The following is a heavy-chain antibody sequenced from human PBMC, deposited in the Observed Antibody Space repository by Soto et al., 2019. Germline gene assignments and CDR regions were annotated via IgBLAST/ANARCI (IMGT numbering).Heavy chain of an antibody. V-gene: IGHV3-13*04. Sequence: EVQLVESGGGLVQPGGSLRLSCAASGFTFSSYDMHWVRQATGKGLEWVSAIGTGGDTYYPGSVKGRFTISRENAKNSLYLQMNSLRAGDTAVYYCARGESYGSWAFDYWGQGTLVTVSS. CDR2: IGTGGDT. D-gene: IGHD5-18*01. J-gene: IGHJ4*02. CDR3: ARGESYGSWAFDY. CDR1: GFTFSSYD.